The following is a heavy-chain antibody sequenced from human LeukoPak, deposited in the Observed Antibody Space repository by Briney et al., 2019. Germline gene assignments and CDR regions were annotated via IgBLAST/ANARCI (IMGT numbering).Heavy chain of an antibody. J-gene: IGHJ4*02. CDR1: GGSINSYY. CDR2: IYTTGTT. Sequence: SETLSLTCTVSGGSINSYYWSWVRQPAGKGLEWIGRIYTTGTTNYNPSLSSRLTMSVDTSKNPFSLNLKSLTAADTAVYYCARSDYGDYVPLDYWGQGTLVTVSS. D-gene: IGHD4-17*01. CDR3: ARSDYGDYVPLDY. V-gene: IGHV4-4*07.